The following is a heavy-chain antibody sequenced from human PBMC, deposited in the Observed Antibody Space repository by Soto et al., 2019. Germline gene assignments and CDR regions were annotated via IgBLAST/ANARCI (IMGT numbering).Heavy chain of an antibody. V-gene: IGHV1-69*06. CDR3: AREVDCSGVSCFDH. J-gene: IGHJ5*02. CDR2: IIPIFGTA. D-gene: IGHD2-15*01. CDR1: GGTFSSYA. Sequence: SVKVSCKASGGTFSSYAISWVRQAPGQGLEWMGGIIPIFGTANYAQKFQGRVTITADKSTSTAYMELSSLRSEDTAVYYCAREVDCSGVSCFDHWGQGTLVTVSS.